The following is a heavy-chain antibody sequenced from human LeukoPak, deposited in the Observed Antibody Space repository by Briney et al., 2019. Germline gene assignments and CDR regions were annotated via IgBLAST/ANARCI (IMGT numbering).Heavy chain of an antibody. D-gene: IGHD2-2*01. Sequence: SETLSLTCTVSGGSISSYYWSWIRQPPGKGLEWIGRIYTSGSTNYNPSLKSRVTISVDTSKNQFSLKLSSVTAADTAVYYCARVGCSSTSCYPDYWGQGTLVTVSS. V-gene: IGHV4-4*08. CDR2: IYTSGST. J-gene: IGHJ4*02. CDR3: ARVGCSSTSCYPDY. CDR1: GGSISSYY.